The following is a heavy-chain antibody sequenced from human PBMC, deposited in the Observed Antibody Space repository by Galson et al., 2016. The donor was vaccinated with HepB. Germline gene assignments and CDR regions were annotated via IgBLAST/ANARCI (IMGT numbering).Heavy chain of an antibody. V-gene: IGHV4-39*01. Sequence: SETLSLTCTVSGGSTSSTIYYWGWIRQPPGKGLEWIGSISYSGSTYYNPSLNSRVTISVDTSKNHFSLKLSSVTAADTAVYYCARPKTAGGGYYDFDYWGQGTLVTVSS. CDR3: ARPKTAGGGYYDFDY. D-gene: IGHD3-22*01. J-gene: IGHJ4*02. CDR2: ISYSGST. CDR1: GGSTSSTIYY.